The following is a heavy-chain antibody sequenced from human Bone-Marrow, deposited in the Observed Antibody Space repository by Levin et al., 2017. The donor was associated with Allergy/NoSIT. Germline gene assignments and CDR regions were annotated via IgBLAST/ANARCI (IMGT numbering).Heavy chain of an antibody. CDR3: VRDGGGYSFGSDFYYGMDV. J-gene: IGHJ6*02. CDR2: ISDSSGSI. D-gene: IGHD6-19*01. V-gene: IGHV3-21*01. CDR1: GFTFGSFT. Sequence: GESLKISCAASGFTFGSFTMNWVRQIPGKGLQWVSSISDSSGSIYYADSLKGRFTVSRDNAKNSLFLQMNNLRGEDTGVYYCVRDGGGYSFGSDFYYGMDVWGQGTTVTVSS.